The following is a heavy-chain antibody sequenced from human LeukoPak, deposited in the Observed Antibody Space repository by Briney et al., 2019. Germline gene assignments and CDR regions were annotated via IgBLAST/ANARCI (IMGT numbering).Heavy chain of an antibody. Sequence: GGSLRLSCAASGFTFSSYGMHWVRQAPGKGLEWVTLISYDGSSKYYADSVKGRFTISRDNAKNSLSLEMTTLRAEDSAVYYCAGHGSGSDYWGQGTPVTVSS. CDR2: ISYDGSSK. D-gene: IGHD3-10*01. V-gene: IGHV3-30*03. CDR3: AGHGSGSDY. CDR1: GFTFSSYG. J-gene: IGHJ4*02.